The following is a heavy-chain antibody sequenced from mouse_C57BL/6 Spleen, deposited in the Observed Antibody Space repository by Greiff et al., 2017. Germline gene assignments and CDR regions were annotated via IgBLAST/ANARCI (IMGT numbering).Heavy chain of an antibody. Sequence: EVKLVESGGGLVKPGGSLKLSCAASGFTFSSYAMSWVRQTPEKRLEWVATISDGGSYTYYPDNVKGRFTISRDNAKNNLYLQMSHLKSEDTAMYYCARDGELFGYWGQGTTLTVSS. J-gene: IGHJ2*01. CDR3: ARDGELFGY. CDR1: GFTFSSYA. V-gene: IGHV5-4*01. D-gene: IGHD4-1*01. CDR2: ISDGGSYT.